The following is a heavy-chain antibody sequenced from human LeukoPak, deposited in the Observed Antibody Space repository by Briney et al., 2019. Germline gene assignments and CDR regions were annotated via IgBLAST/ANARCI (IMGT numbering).Heavy chain of an antibody. D-gene: IGHD4-11*01. CDR1: GGTFSSYA. J-gene: IGHJ5*02. CDR2: IIPILGIA. V-gene: IGHV1-69*10. CDR3: ARGRGEPLQQPRSFDP. Sequence: GASVKVSCKASGGTFSSYAISWVRQAPGQGLEWMGGIIPILGIANYAQKFQGRVTITADKSTSTAYMELSSLRSEDTAVYYCARGRGEPLQQPRSFDPWGQGTLVTVSS.